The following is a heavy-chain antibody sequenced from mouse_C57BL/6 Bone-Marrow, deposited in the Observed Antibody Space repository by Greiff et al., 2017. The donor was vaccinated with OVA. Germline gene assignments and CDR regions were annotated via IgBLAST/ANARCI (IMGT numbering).Heavy chain of an antibody. J-gene: IGHJ4*01. V-gene: IGHV5-9-1*02. CDR1: GFTFSSYA. CDR3: TRGDDYHSMDY. CDR2: ISSGGDYI. Sequence: EVMLVESGEGLVKPGGSLKLSCAASGFTFSSYAMSWVRQTPEKRLEWVAYISSGGDYIYYADTVKGRFTISRDNARNTLYLQMSSLKSEDTAMYYCTRGDDYHSMDYWGQGTSVTVSS. D-gene: IGHD2-4*01.